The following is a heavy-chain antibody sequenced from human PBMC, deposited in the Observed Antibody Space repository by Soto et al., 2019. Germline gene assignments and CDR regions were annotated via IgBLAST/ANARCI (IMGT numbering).Heavy chain of an antibody. CDR1: GYTFTSYG. J-gene: IGHJ4*02. V-gene: IGHV1-18*01. D-gene: IGHD1-26*01. CDR2: ISANNGNT. CDR3: ARDRGSYALDY. Sequence: QFQLVQYGAEVKKPGASVKDSCKASGYTFTSYGISLVRQAPVQGLAWMGWISANNGNTNSAQKRQGRVTMTTDTSTRTAYTELSSLRSDGTAVYYCARDRGSYALDYWGQGTLVTVSS.